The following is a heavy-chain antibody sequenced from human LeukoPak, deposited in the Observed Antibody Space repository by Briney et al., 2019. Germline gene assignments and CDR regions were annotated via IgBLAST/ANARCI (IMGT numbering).Heavy chain of an antibody. J-gene: IGHJ6*02. CDR1: GFTFSSYA. V-gene: IGHV3-23*01. CDR3: AKDGRGATMFYYGMDV. D-gene: IGHD1-26*01. Sequence: GGSLRPSCAASGFTFSSYAMSWVRQAPGKGLEWVSAISGSGGSTYYADSVKGRFTISRDNSKNTLYLQMNSLRAEDTAGYYCAKDGRGATMFYYGMDVWGQGTTVTVSS. CDR2: ISGSGGST.